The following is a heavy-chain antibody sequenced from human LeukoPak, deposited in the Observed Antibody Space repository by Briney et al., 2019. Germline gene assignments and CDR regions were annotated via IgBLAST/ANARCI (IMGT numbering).Heavy chain of an antibody. V-gene: IGHV1-8*01. D-gene: IGHD4-23*01. CDR3: AKGGALDYGGNRGYYYYYMDV. CDR1: GYTFTSYD. J-gene: IGHJ6*03. CDR2: MNPNSGNT. Sequence: ASVKVSCKASGYTFTSYDINWVRQATGQGLEWMGWMNPNSGNTGYAQKFQGRVTMTRNTSISTAYMELSSLRSEDTAVYYCAKGGALDYGGNRGYYYYYMDVWGKGTTVTVSS.